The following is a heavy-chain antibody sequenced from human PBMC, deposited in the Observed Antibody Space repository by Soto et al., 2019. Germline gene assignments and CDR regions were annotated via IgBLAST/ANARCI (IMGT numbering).Heavy chain of an antibody. Sequence: QVQLVQSGPEVKNPGASLKVSCKASGYTFSNYGITWVRQAPGQGLEWMGWITASNGNANYVREIQGRLTLTRDTSTNTASMELRSLRSDDTAVYYCARGASCSSTSCYDNFHYGLAVWGQGTTVIVSS. J-gene: IGHJ6*02. CDR3: ARGASCSSTSCYDNFHYGLAV. CDR2: ITASNGNA. D-gene: IGHD2-2*01. CDR1: GYTFSNYG. V-gene: IGHV1-18*01.